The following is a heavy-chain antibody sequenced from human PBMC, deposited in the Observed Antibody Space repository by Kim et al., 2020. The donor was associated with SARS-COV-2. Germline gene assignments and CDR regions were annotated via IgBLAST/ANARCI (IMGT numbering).Heavy chain of an antibody. CDR3: ARARIGYCSGGSCYLVPGYYGMDV. D-gene: IGHD2-15*01. J-gene: IGHJ6*02. Sequence: SETLSLTCAVYGGSFSGYYWSWIRQPPGKGLEWIGEINHSGSTNYNPSLKSRVTISVDTSKNQFSLKLSSVTAADTDEYYCARARIGYCSGGSCYLVPGYYGMDVWGQGTTVTVSS. CDR1: GGSFSGYY. CDR2: INHSGST. V-gene: IGHV4-34*01.